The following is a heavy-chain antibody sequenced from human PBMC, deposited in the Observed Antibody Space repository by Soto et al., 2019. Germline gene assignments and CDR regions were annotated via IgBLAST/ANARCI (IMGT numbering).Heavy chain of an antibody. Sequence: QVQLQESGPGLVKPSQTLSLTCTVSGGSISSGDYYWSWIRQPPGKGLEWIGYIYCSGSTYYNPSLQSRVTISVDTSKNQFSLKLSSVTDADTAVYYCAASNIQLWLPGFDYWGQGTLVTVSS. CDR3: AASNIQLWLPGFDY. D-gene: IGHD5-18*01. CDR2: IYCSGST. J-gene: IGHJ4*02. CDR1: GGSISSGDYY. V-gene: IGHV4-30-4*01.